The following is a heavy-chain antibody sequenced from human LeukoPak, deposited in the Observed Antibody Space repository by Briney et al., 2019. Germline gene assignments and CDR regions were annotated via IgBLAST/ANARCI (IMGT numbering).Heavy chain of an antibody. J-gene: IGHJ4*02. D-gene: IGHD3-10*01. V-gene: IGHV4-39*01. CDR2: IYYSGDT. CDR1: GGSITNIIHY. Sequence: PSETLSLTCTVSGGSITNIIHYWGWIRQPPGKGLEWIGSIYYSGDTYYNPSLKSRVTISVDTSKNQFSLKLSSVTAADTAVYYCARLVPGSVRGVPDYWGQGTLVTVSS. CDR3: ARLVPGSVRGVPDY.